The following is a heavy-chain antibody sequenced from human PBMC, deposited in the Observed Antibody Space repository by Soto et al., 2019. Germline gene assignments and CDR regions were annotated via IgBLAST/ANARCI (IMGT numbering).Heavy chain of an antibody. V-gene: IGHV4-61*01. CDR2: TYYRGST. D-gene: IGHD4-17*01. Sequence: SATLSLTCTVSGGSVSSGSYYWSWVRQPPGKGLEWIGYTYYRGSTKYNPSLKSRVTISVDTSKNQFSLKLRSVTAADTAVYYCAKAQRPYYGDYFDYWGQGTLVTVSS. CDR1: GGSVSSGSYY. CDR3: AKAQRPYYGDYFDY. J-gene: IGHJ4*02.